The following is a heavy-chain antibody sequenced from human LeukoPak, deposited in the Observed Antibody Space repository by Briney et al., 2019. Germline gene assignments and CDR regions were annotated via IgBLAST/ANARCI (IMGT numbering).Heavy chain of an antibody. CDR1: GGSISSGGYY. Sequence: SETLSLTCSVSGGSISSGGYYWSWIRQHPGKGLEWIGYIYYSGSTYYNPSLKSRVTISVDTSKNQFSLKLSSVTAADTAVYYCARQPAWENYYDSSGYYDYWGQGTLVTVSS. D-gene: IGHD3-22*01. CDR2: IYYSGST. CDR3: ARQPAWENYYDSSGYYDY. V-gene: IGHV4-39*01. J-gene: IGHJ4*02.